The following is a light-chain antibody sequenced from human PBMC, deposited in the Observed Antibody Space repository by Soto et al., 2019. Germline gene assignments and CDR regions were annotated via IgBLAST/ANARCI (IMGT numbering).Light chain of an antibody. CDR3: QHYNNRPPWT. J-gene: IGKJ1*01. Sequence: EIVMTQSPATLSVTPGERATVSCRASQSVSRNLAWYQQKPGQAPRLLIYGASTRATGLPVRFSGSGSGTEFTLTISSLQSEDFAVYYCQHYNNRPPWTFGQGTRVEIK. CDR2: GAS. V-gene: IGKV3-15*01. CDR1: QSVSRN.